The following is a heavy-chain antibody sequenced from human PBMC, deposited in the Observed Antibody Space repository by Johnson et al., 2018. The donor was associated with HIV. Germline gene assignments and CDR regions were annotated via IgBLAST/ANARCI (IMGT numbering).Heavy chain of an antibody. Sequence: QEQLVESGGGVVQPGRSLRLSCAASAFTFSSYAMHWVRQAPGKGLEWVAVISYDASNKYYADSVKGRFTISRDNSKNTLYLQMNSLRTEDTAVYYCARVRGGTGHGAFDIWGQVTMVTVSS. J-gene: IGHJ3*02. V-gene: IGHV3-30*04. CDR1: AFTFSSYA. CDR2: ISYDASNK. CDR3: ARVRGGTGHGAFDI.